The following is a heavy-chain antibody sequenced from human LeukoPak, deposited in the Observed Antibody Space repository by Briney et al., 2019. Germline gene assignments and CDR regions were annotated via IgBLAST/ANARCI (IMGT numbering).Heavy chain of an antibody. Sequence: ASVKVSCKASGYTFTGYYMHWVRQAPGQGLEWMGWINPNSGGTNYAQKFQGGVTMTRDTSISTAYMELSRLRSDDTAVYYCARDLSYYDAFDIWGQGTMVTVSS. CDR3: ARDLSYYDAFDI. V-gene: IGHV1-2*02. CDR1: GYTFTGYY. D-gene: IGHD3-10*01. CDR2: INPNSGGT. J-gene: IGHJ3*02.